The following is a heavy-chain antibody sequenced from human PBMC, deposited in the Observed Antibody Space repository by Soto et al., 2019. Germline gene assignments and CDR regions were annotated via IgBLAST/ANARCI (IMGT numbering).Heavy chain of an antibody. V-gene: IGHV3-23*01. D-gene: IGHD3-3*01. CDR3: AKATLRVVHPLVFDH. J-gene: IGHJ4*02. Sequence: PGGSLRLSCTTSGFIFNTYAMHWVRQAPGKGLEWISVISGSGGATYFADSVKGRFTISRDNSKNTLYLQMNSLRAEDTAVYYCAKATLRVVHPLVFDHRGQGSLVTVSS. CDR1: GFIFNTYA. CDR2: ISGSGGAT.